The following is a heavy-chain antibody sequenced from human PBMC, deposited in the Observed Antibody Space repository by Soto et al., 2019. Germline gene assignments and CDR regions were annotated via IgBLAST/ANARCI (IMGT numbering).Heavy chain of an antibody. V-gene: IGHV3-11*01. J-gene: IGHJ4*02. D-gene: IGHD4-4*01. CDR2: ISSSGFII. CDR1: GFTFSDYY. Sequence: QVQLVVSGGGLVKPGGSLRISCAASGFTFSDYYISWVRQAPGKGLEWVSYISSSGFIIYYADSVKGRFTISRDNAKNSLYLQMNSLTADDTAVYYCALAGYDSNYYAVSPLSAGHFWGQGTLVTVSS. CDR3: ALAGYDSNYYAVSPLSAGHF.